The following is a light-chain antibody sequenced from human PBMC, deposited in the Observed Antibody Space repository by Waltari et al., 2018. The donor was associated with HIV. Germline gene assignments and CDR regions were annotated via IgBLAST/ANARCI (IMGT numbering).Light chain of an antibody. Sequence: QSVLTQPPSMSGAPGQTVTIPCTGSSSNIGAGSDVHWYQQVPGRPPRLLLHANYTRPPGVPERFSASKSGTSASLTISGLQAEDDADYFCQSFDIRLRGWVFGGGARVTVL. V-gene: IGLV1-40*01. J-gene: IGLJ3*02. CDR1: SSNIGAGSD. CDR2: ANY. CDR3: QSFDIRLRGWV.